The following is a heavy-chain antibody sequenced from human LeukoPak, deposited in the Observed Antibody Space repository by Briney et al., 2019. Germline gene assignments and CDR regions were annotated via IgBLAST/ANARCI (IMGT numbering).Heavy chain of an antibody. D-gene: IGHD6-13*01. CDR3: ARVGIGAAEAAFDI. V-gene: IGHV1-69*05. CDR2: IIPISGTA. J-gene: IGHJ3*02. CDR1: GGTFSSYA. Sequence: ASVKVSYKTSGGTFSSYAITWVRQAPGQGLEWMGRIIPISGTANYAQKFQGRVRIITDESTSTAYMELSSLRSEDTAVYYCARVGIGAAEAAFDIWGQGTMVTVSS.